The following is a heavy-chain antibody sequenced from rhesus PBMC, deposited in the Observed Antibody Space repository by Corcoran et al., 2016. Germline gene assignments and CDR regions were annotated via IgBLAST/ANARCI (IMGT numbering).Heavy chain of an antibody. V-gene: IGHV4-173*01. CDR2: IPGSGRRT. Sequence: QLQLQESGPGLVKPSETLSLTCAVSGGSISSNYWSCIRQPPGTGLELIGRIPGSGRRTDANPSLNSRVTMSTDTSKNQFALKLSSVTAADTAVYYCAREGLLRNTPSTFDYWGQGVLVTVSS. CDR1: GGSISSNY. CDR3: AREGLLRNTPSTFDY. D-gene: IGHD2-15*01. J-gene: IGHJ4*01.